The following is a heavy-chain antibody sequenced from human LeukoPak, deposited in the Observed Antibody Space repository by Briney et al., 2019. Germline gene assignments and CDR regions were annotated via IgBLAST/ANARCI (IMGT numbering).Heavy chain of an antibody. D-gene: IGHD1-26*01. CDR3: ARDFLGYSGPINQGWFDP. Sequence: ASVKVSCKASGYTFTGYYIHWVRQAPGQGLEWMGWINPHSGGTNYAQKFQGGVTMTRDTSISTAYMELSRLRSDDTAVYYCARDFLGYSGPINQGWFDPWGQGTLVTVSS. CDR2: INPHSGGT. V-gene: IGHV1-2*02. CDR1: GYTFTGYY. J-gene: IGHJ5*02.